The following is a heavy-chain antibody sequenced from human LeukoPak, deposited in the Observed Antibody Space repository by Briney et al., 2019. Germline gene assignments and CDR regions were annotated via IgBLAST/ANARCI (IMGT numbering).Heavy chain of an antibody. D-gene: IGHD1-7*01. CDR3: ARGTYHWNFASGYYMDV. Sequence: GGSLRLSYAASGFTFSSYAMHWVRQAPGKGLEWVAVISYDGSNKYYADSVKGRFTISRDNAKNSLYLQMNSLRAEDTAVYYCARGTYHWNFASGYYMDVWGKGTTVTVSS. J-gene: IGHJ6*03. CDR2: ISYDGSNK. V-gene: IGHV3-30*04. CDR1: GFTFSSYA.